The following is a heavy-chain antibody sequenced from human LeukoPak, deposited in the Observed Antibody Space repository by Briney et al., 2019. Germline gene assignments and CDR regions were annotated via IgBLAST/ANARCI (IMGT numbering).Heavy chain of an antibody. D-gene: IGHD5-24*01. CDR2: ISAYNGRT. Sequence: ASVKVSCKASGYVFINHGIAWVRQAPGQGLEYMGWISAYNGRTDYAQKLQGRVTMTTDTSTSTAYMELRSLRSDDTAVYYCARDRESRGYRDYWGQGTLVTVSS. CDR1: GYVFINHG. V-gene: IGHV1-18*01. CDR3: ARDRESRGYRDY. J-gene: IGHJ4*02.